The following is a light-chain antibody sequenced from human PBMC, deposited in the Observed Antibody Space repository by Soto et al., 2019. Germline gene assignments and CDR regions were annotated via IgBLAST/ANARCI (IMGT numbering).Light chain of an antibody. CDR1: SSNIGAGYD. J-gene: IGLJ2*01. CDR2: GNS. V-gene: IGLV1-40*01. Sequence: QSVLTQPPSVSGAPGPRVTISCTGSSSNIGAGYDVHWHPLRTGTAPKILIYGNSNRPSGVPDRFSGSKSVTSASLAITGLQAEDEADYYCQSYDGSLSRVFGGGTKLTVL. CDR3: QSYDGSLSRV.